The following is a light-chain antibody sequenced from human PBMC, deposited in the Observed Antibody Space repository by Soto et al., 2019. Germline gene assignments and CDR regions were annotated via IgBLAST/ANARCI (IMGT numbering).Light chain of an antibody. J-gene: IGKJ5*01. CDR1: HSVSSSY. CDR3: QHYGSSPRIT. CDR2: GAS. V-gene: IGKV3-20*01. Sequence: EIVLTQSPGTLSFSPGERATLSCRASHSVSSSYLAWYQQKPGLAPRLLIYGASSRATGIPDRYSGSGSGTDFSLTISRLEPEDFAVYCCQHYGSSPRITFGQGTRLEIK.